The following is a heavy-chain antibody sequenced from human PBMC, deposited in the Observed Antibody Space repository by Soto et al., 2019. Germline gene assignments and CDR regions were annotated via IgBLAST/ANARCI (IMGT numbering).Heavy chain of an antibody. CDR3: ARDQNIAAAGTFAFDI. J-gene: IGHJ3*02. CDR1: GYTFTSYY. Sequence: ASVKVSCKASGYTFTSYYMHWVRQAPGQGLEWMGIINPSGGSTSYAQKFQGRVTMTRDTSTSTVYMELSSLRSEDTAVYYCARDQNIAAAGTFAFDIWGQGTMVTVSS. CDR2: INPSGGST. D-gene: IGHD6-13*01. V-gene: IGHV1-46*01.